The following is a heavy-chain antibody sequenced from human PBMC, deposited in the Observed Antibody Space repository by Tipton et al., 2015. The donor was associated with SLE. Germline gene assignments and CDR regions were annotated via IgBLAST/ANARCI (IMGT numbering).Heavy chain of an antibody. CDR3: VKDMDSFGSKSTLEY. D-gene: IGHD1-1*01. CDR1: GFTFDDSVHDSA. V-gene: IGHV3-9*01. CDR2: ISWNGDST. Sequence: SLRLSCAVSGFTFDDSVHDSAMHWVRQVPGKGLEWVSGISWNGDSTHYADSAKGRFIISRNNARKSLFLQMNSLRPEDTALYYCVKDMDSFGSKSTLEYWGQGTLVTVSS. J-gene: IGHJ4*02.